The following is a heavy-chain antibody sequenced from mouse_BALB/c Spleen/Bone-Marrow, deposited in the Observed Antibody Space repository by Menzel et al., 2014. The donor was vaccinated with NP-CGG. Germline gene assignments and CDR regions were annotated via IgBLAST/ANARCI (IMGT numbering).Heavy chain of an antibody. CDR3: ARDYGSSYYAMDY. D-gene: IGHD1-1*01. J-gene: IGHJ4*01. Sequence: QVQLKESGPGLVAPSQSLSITCTVSGFSLTSCGVHWVRQPPGKGLEWLGVIWAGGSTNYNSALMSRLSISKDNSKSQVFLKMNSLQTDDTAMYYCARDYGSSYYAMDYWGQGTSVTVSS. V-gene: IGHV2-9*02. CDR2: IWAGGST. CDR1: GFSLTSCG.